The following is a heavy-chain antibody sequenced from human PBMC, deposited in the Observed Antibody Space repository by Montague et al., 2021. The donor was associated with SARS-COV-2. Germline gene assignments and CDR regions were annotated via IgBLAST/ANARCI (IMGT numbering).Heavy chain of an antibody. CDR1: GGSFSGGSYY. CDR3: ARFGSGTLEFDL. V-gene: IGHV4-61*02. Sequence: TLSLTCAVYGGSFSGGSYYWSWIRQPAGKGLEWIGRIRTTGHTDYNSSLESRVFMSVDTSTNQFSLSLTSVTAADTAVYFCARFGSGTLEFDLWGQGTLVTVSS. D-gene: IGHD1-26*01. CDR2: IRTTGHT. J-gene: IGHJ4*02.